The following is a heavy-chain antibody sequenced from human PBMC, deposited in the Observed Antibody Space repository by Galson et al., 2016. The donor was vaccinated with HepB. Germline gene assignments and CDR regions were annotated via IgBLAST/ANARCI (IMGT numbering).Heavy chain of an antibody. Sequence: SLRLSCAASGFTFGGYAMSWVRQAPRQGLQWVSIITGSGGNTYYADSVKGRFTVSRDNSKNTVNLQMNSLRAEDTAVYYCAISPTLTTFDSWGQGTLVTVSS. D-gene: IGHD4-17*01. CDR3: AISPTLTTFDS. V-gene: IGHV3-23*01. CDR2: ITGSGGNT. CDR1: GFTFGGYA. J-gene: IGHJ4*02.